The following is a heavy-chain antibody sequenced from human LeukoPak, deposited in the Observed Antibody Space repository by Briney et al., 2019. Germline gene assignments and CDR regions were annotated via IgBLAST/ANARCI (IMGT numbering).Heavy chain of an antibody. CDR1: GFTFSSYS. V-gene: IGHV3-21*01. D-gene: IGHD1-26*01. CDR3: ARSRREGYSGSRDAFDI. CDR2: ISSSSSYI. Sequence: GGSLRLSCAASGFTFSSYSMNWVRQAPGKGLEWVSSISSSSSYIYYADSVKGRFTISRDNAKNSLYLQMNSLRAEDTAVYYCARSRREGYSGSRDAFDIWGQGTVVTVSS. J-gene: IGHJ3*02.